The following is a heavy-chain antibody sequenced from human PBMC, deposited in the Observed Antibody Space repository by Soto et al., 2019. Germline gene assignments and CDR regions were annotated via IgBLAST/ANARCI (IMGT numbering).Heavy chain of an antibody. CDR1: GLTFSNYA. CDR2: ISSSSSTI. Sequence: SGLTFSNYAMSWVRQAPGKGLEWVSAISSSSSTIYYADSVKGRFTISRDNAKNSLYLQMNSLRAEDTAVYYCARVSNYYDSSGPYRVWFDPWGQGTLVTVSS. CDR3: ARVSNYYDSSGPYRVWFDP. V-gene: IGHV3-48*01. J-gene: IGHJ5*02. D-gene: IGHD3-22*01.